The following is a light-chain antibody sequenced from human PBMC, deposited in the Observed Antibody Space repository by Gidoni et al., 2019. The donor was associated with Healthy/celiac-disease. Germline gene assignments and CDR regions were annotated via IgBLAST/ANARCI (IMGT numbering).Light chain of an antibody. CDR3: QQYNNWPTWT. CDR2: CAS. Sequence: EIVMTQSPATPSVSPGERATLSCRASQSLSSNLAWYQQKPGQAPRLLIYCASTRATGIPARFSGSGSGAEFTLTISSLQSEDFAVYYCQQYNNWPTWTFGQGTKVEIK. J-gene: IGKJ1*01. V-gene: IGKV3-15*01. CDR1: QSLSSN.